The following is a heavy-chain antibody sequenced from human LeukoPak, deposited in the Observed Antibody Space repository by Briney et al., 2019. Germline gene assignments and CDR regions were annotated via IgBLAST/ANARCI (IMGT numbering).Heavy chain of an antibody. CDR1: GFTFSSYS. J-gene: IGHJ2*01. D-gene: IGHD6-13*01. V-gene: IGHV3-21*01. CDR2: ISSSSSYI. Sequence: GGSLRPSCAASGFTFSSYSMNWGRQAPGKGLEWVSSISSSSSYIYYADSVKGRFTISRDNAKNSLYLQMNSLRAEDTAVYYCARAGGGDKQQLVWYFDLWGRGTLVTVSS. CDR3: ARAGGGDKQQLVWYFDL.